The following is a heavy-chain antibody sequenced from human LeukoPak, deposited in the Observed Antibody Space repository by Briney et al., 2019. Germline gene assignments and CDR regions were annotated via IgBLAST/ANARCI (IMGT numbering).Heavy chain of an antibody. CDR3: ARHSAGIVVAGK. D-gene: IGHD6-19*01. V-gene: IGHV5-10-1*01. CDR1: GYSFTSYW. Sequence: GASLRISCKGSGYSFTSYWISWVRQLPGKGLQWMGRIDPSDSYTNYSPSFQGHVTISADKSISTVYLQWSSLKASDTAMYYCARHSAGIVVAGKWGQGTLVTVSS. CDR2: IDPSDSYT. J-gene: IGHJ4*02.